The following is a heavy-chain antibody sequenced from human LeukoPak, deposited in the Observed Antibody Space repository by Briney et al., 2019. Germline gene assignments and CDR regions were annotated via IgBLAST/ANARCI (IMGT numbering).Heavy chain of an antibody. V-gene: IGHV1-69*04. D-gene: IGHD6-13*01. CDR1: GGTFGSYA. CDR3: ARGSSSSWPYWYFDL. Sequence: ASVKVSCKASGGTFGSYAISWVRQAPGQGLEWMGRIIPILGIANYAQKFQGRVTITADKSTSTAYMELTSLRSEDAAVYYCARGSSSSWPYWYFDLWGRGTLVTVSS. J-gene: IGHJ2*01. CDR2: IIPILGIA.